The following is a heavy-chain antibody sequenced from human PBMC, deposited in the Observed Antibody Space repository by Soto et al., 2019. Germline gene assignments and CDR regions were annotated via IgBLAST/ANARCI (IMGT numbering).Heavy chain of an antibody. CDR2: ISGYNGDT. D-gene: IGHD2-8*01. J-gene: IGHJ6*02. CDR3: AKNGQPPYYYYGMDV. CDR1: GYTFTRYG. Sequence: QGQLVQSGAEVKKPGASVKVSCKASGYTFTRYGISWVRQAPGQGLEWMGWISGYNGDTNYAQKFPGRVTMTVDTSTTTSFMELTSLTSDDRAVYYCAKNGQPPYYYYGMDVWGQGTTVTVSS. V-gene: IGHV1-18*01.